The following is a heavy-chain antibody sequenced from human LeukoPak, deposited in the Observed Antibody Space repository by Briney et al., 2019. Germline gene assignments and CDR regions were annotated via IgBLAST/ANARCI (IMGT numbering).Heavy chain of an antibody. Sequence: ASVKVSCKASGGSFNSYVITWVRQAPGQGLEWMGRIIPILDVANFAQKFQGRVTITADKSTNTAHMELSSLRSEDTAVYYCAADLGNQFHQLYYDSSGSPPMDVWGQGTTVTVSS. CDR1: GGSFNSYV. D-gene: IGHD3-22*01. V-gene: IGHV1-69*04. J-gene: IGHJ6*02. CDR2: IIPILDVA. CDR3: AADLGNQFHQLYYDSSGSPPMDV.